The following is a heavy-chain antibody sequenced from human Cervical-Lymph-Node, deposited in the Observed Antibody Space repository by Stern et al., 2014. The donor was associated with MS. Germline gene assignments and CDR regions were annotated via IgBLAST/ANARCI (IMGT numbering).Heavy chain of an antibody. CDR3: ARTRFSSSWYTFDP. V-gene: IGHV5-51*03. J-gene: IGHJ5*02. Sequence: EVQLVESGAEVEKPGGSLKISCTGSGYSFTSYYILWVRHVPGKGMEWMGIIHPGDSEQRYSPSFQGQVTISTDKSITTHHLNCRILKASDTAMYYCARTRFSSSWYTFDPWGQGTLVTVSS. CDR2: IHPGDSEQ. D-gene: IGHD6-13*01. CDR1: GYSFTSYY.